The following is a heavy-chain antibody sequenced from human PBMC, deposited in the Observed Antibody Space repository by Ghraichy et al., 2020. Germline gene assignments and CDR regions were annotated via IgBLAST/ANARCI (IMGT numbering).Heavy chain of an antibody. D-gene: IGHD2-2*02. CDR2: ISAYNGNT. J-gene: IGHJ6*02. Sequence: ASVKVSCKASGYTFTSYGISWVRQAPGQGLEWMGWISAYNGNTNYAQKLQGRVTMTTDTSTSTAYMELRSLRSDDTAVYYCARSSSIVVVPAAIPPEVGLTRGMDVWGQGTTVTVSS. CDR3: ARSSSIVVVPAAIPPEVGLTRGMDV. CDR1: GYTFTSYG. V-gene: IGHV1-18*01.